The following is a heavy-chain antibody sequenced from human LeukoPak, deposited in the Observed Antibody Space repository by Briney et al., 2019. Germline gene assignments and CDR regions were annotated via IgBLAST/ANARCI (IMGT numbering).Heavy chain of an antibody. J-gene: IGHJ3*02. CDR3: ARHRGYASPSDSFDI. D-gene: IGHD5-12*01. V-gene: IGHV4-4*09. Sequence: PSETLSLTCSVSGGSFDSKYWSWIRQPPGKGLEWIGYIYTSGSTNFNPSLRSRVAMSIDTSKNQFSLKVYSVTAADTAVYYRARHRGYASPSDSFDIWGQGTMVTVSS. CDR2: IYTSGST. CDR1: GGSFDSKY.